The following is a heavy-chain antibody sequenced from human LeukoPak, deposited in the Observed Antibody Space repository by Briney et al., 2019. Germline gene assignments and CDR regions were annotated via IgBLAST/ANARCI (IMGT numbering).Heavy chain of an antibody. CDR1: GYNFTSYY. D-gene: IGHD1-26*01. J-gene: IGHJ4*02. CDR2: INPTGGTT. CDR3: ARGAGATTSFDY. V-gene: IGHV1-46*03. Sequence: ASVKVSCKASGYNFTSYYMHWVRQAPGQELEWLGIINPTGGTTTYAQKFQGRVTMTRDTSTNTVYMELSSLRSEDTAVYYCARGAGATTSFDYWGQGTMVTVSS.